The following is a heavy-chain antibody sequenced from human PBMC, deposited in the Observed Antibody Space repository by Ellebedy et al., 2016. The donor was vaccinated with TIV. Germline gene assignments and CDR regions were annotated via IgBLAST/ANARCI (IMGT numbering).Heavy chain of an antibody. Sequence: SETLSLTXTVSGGSISSSSYYWGWIRQPPGKGLEWIGSIYYSGSTYYNPSLKSRVTISVDTSKNQFSLKLSSVTAADTAVYYCASGGLYGYPFQYYYYYGMDVWGQGTTVTVSS. CDR3: ASGGLYGYPFQYYYYYGMDV. CDR1: GGSISSSSYY. D-gene: IGHD5-18*01. CDR2: IYYSGST. J-gene: IGHJ6*02. V-gene: IGHV4-39*01.